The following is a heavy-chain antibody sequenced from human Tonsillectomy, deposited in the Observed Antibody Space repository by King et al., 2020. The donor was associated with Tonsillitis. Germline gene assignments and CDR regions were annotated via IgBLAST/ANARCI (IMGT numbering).Heavy chain of an antibody. Sequence: QVQLVESGAEVKKPGSSVKVSCKASGGTFSSYAISWVRQAPGQGLEWMGGLIPLFGTANYAQKFQGRITIIADESTRTAYMELSSLRSEDTAVYCCARDYYDSSCYWFDYWGQGSLVTVSS. J-gene: IGHJ4*02. CDR1: GGTFSSYA. CDR2: LIPLFGTA. V-gene: IGHV1-69*01. CDR3: ARDYYDSSCYWFDY. D-gene: IGHD3-22*01.